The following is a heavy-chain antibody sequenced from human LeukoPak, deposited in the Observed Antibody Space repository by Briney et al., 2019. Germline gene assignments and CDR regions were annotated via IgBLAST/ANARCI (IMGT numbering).Heavy chain of an antibody. CDR1: GGSVSSNIYY. CDR2: IYYSGST. J-gene: IGHJ4*02. D-gene: IGHD3-22*01. V-gene: IGHV4-61*01. CDR3: AREDSSGYLGY. Sequence: PSETLSLTCTVSGGSVSSNIYYWNCIRQPPGNGLEWNGYIYYSGSTNYNPSLKSRVTISVDTSKNHCSLKLTSLTAADTAVYYCAREDSSGYLGYWGQGTLVTVSS.